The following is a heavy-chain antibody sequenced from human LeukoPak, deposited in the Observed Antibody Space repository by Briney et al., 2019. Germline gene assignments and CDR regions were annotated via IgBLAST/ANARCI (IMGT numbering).Heavy chain of an antibody. CDR3: ASLPIPPAGTYYYYYYMDV. CDR2: TYHSGST. D-gene: IGHD6-13*01. CDR1: GYSISSGYY. V-gene: IGHV4-38-2*02. Sequence: SETLSLTCTVSGYSISSGYYWGWIRQPPGKGLEWIGSTYHSGSTYYNPSLKSRVTISVDTSKNQFSLKLSSVTAADTAVYYCASLPIPPAGTYYYYYYMDVWGKGTTVTVSS. J-gene: IGHJ6*03.